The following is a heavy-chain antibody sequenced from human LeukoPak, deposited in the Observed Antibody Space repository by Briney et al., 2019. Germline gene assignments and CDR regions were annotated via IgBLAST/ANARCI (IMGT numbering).Heavy chain of an antibody. CDR2: IYYSGST. CDR1: GGSISSYY. CDR3: ARQGGGFWYFDL. J-gene: IGHJ2*01. Sequence: SETLSPTCTVSGGSISSYYWSWIRQPPGKGLEWIGHIYYSGSTNYNPSLKSRVTISVDTSKNQFSLKLSSVTAADTAVYYCARQGGGFWYFDLWGRGTLVTVSS. D-gene: IGHD6-25*01. V-gene: IGHV4-59*08.